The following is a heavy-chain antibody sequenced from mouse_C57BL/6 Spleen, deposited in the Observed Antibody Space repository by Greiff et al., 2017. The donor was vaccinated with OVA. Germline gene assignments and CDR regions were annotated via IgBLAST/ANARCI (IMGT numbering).Heavy chain of an antibody. Sequence: QVQLQQPGAELVRPGTSVKLYCKASGYTFTSYWMHWVKQRPGQGLEWIGVIDPSDSYTNYNQKFKGKATLTVDTSSSTAYMQLSSLTSEDSAVYYCARGGVRSPFDYWGQGTTLTVSS. CDR2: IDPSDSYT. CDR3: ARGGVRSPFDY. D-gene: IGHD1-1*01. J-gene: IGHJ2*01. CDR1: GYTFTSYW. V-gene: IGHV1-59*01.